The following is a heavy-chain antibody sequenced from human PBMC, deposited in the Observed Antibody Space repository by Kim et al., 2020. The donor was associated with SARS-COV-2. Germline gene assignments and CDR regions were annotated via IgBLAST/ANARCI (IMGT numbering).Heavy chain of an antibody. CDR1: GYTFTSYA. Sequence: ASVKVSCKASGYTFTSYAMNWVRQAPGQGLEWMGWINTNTGNPTYAQGFTGRFVFSLDTSVSTAYLQISSLKAEDTAVYYCARVGRIAVAGTSYYYGMDVWGQGTTVTVSS. CDR3: ARVGRIAVAGTSYYYGMDV. CDR2: INTNTGNP. J-gene: IGHJ6*02. D-gene: IGHD6-19*01. V-gene: IGHV7-4-1*02.